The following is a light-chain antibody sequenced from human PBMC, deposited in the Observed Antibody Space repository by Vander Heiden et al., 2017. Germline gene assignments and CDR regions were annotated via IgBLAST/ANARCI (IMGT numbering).Light chain of an antibody. Sequence: QSALTQPPSASGPPGQSVTTPCTGTSSDVGGYNYVSWYQQHPGKAPKLMIYEVTKRPSGVPDRVSGSKSGNTASLTVSGLQAEDEADYYCSSYAGSNNLVFGGGTKLTVL. CDR2: EVT. J-gene: IGLJ3*02. CDR3: SSYAGSNNLV. V-gene: IGLV2-8*01. CDR1: SSDVGGYNY.